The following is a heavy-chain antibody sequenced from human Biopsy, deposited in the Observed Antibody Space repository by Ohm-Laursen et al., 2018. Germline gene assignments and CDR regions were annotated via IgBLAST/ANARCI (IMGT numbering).Heavy chain of an antibody. CDR1: GFPFTGFS. CDR3: ARETSSSWHYYYIGMDV. D-gene: IGHD3-9*01. Sequence: SLRLSCAASGFPFTGFSMDWVRQAPGKGLEWVAAIWYDGNYEKYRDSVRGRFTISRDNSRDTLYLQMNRLRAEDTAVYYCARETSSSWHYYYIGMDVWGRGTTVTVSS. CDR2: IWYDGNYE. J-gene: IGHJ6*02. V-gene: IGHV3-33*08.